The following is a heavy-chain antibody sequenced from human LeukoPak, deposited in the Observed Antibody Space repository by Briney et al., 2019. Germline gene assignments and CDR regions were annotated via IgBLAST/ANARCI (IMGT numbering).Heavy chain of an antibody. CDR3: ARDYASAWHLDY. CDR1: GFTFSSYG. V-gene: IGHV3-30*03. J-gene: IGHJ4*02. Sequence: PGGSLRLSCAASGFTFSSYGMHWVRQAPGKGLEWVAVISYDGSDKYYADSVKGRFTISRDNSKNTLYLQMNSLTSEDTAVYYCARDYASAWHLDYWGRGTLVTVSS. D-gene: IGHD6-19*01. CDR2: ISYDGSDK.